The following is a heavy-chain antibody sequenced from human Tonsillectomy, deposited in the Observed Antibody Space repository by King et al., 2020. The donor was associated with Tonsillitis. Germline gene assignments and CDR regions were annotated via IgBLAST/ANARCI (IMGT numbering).Heavy chain of an antibody. V-gene: IGHV3-23*04. Sequence: VQLVESGGGLVQPGGSLRLSCAAYGFTFSSYAMSWVRQAPGKGLEWVAAISGSGGSTYYADSVKGRFTISRDNSKNTLYLQMNGLRAEDTAVYYCAKKQLAPYYYYYYGMDVWGQGTTVTVSS. J-gene: IGHJ6*02. D-gene: IGHD6-13*01. CDR1: GFTFSSYA. CDR3: AKKQLAPYYYYYYGMDV. CDR2: ISGSGGST.